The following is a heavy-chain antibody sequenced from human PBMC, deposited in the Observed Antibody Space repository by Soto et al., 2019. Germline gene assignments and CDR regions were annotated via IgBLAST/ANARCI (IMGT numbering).Heavy chain of an antibody. D-gene: IGHD3-22*01. CDR3: ARASSLPYYYDSSGYYPRENWFDP. CDR2: INAGNGNT. J-gene: IGHJ5*02. Sequence: EASVKVSCKASGYTFTSYAMHWVRQAPGQRLEWMGWINAGNGNTKYSQKFQGRVTITRDTSASTAYMELSSLRSEDTAVYYCARASSLPYYYDSSGYYPRENWFDPWGQGTLVTVSS. V-gene: IGHV1-3*01. CDR1: GYTFTSYA.